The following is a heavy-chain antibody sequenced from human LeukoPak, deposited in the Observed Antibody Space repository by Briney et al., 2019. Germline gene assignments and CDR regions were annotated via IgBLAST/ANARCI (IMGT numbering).Heavy chain of an antibody. CDR2: INPSGGST. Sequence: ASVKVSCKASGYTFTSYYMHWVRQAPGQGLEWMRIINPSGGSTSYAQKFQGRVTMARDMSTSTVYMELSSLRSEDTAVYYCAAAGYSSGWYLFDYWGQGTLVTVSS. D-gene: IGHD6-19*01. CDR3: AAAGYSSGWYLFDY. J-gene: IGHJ4*02. V-gene: IGHV1-46*01. CDR1: GYTFTSYY.